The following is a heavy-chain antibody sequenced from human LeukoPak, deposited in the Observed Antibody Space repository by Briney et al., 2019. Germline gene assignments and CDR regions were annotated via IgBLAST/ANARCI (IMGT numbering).Heavy chain of an antibody. J-gene: IGHJ6*02. CDR1: GFTFDDYA. D-gene: IGHD3/OR15-3a*01. CDR3: AKSKGFYYYYYGMNV. CDR2: ISWNSGSI. Sequence: GRSLRLSCAASGFTFDDYAMHWVRQAPGKGLEWVSGISWNSGSIGYADSVKGRFTISRDNAKNSLYLQMNSLRAEDTALYYCAKSKGFYYYYYGMNVWGQGTTVTVSS. V-gene: IGHV3-9*01.